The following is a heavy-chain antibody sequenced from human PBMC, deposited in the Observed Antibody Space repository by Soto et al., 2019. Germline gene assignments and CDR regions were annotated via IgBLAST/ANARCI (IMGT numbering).Heavy chain of an antibody. V-gene: IGHV3-23*01. CDR2: ISGSGGTT. Sequence: GGSLRLSCAASGFTFSSYAMSWVRQAPGKGLEWVSVISGSGGTTYYADSVKGRLTISRDNSKNTLYLQMNSLRAEDTALYYCAKGIVVVVAAIDAFDIWGQGTMVTVSS. J-gene: IGHJ3*02. CDR1: GFTFSSYA. CDR3: AKGIVVVVAAIDAFDI. D-gene: IGHD2-15*01.